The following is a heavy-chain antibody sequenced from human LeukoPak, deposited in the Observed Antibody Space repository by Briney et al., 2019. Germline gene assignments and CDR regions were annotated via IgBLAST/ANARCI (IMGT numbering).Heavy chain of an antibody. CDR1: GFTVSSNY. J-gene: IGHJ4*02. V-gene: IGHV3-66*01. Sequence: GGSLRLSCAASGFTVSSNYMSWVRQAPGKGLEWVSVIYSGGSTYYADSVKGRFTISRDNCKNTLYLQMNSLRAEDTAVYYCARERAYYYDSSGYYSGTYYFDYWGQGTLVTVSS. D-gene: IGHD3-22*01. CDR2: IYSGGST. CDR3: ARERAYYYDSSGYYSGTYYFDY.